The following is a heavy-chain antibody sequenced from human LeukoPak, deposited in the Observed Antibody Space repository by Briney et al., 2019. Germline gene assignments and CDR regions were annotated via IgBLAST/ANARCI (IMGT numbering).Heavy chain of an antibody. CDR2: IYYSGST. J-gene: IGHJ6*02. CDR1: GGSLSSGDYY. CDR3: ARVATAPSPNYYYYGMDV. D-gene: IGHD5-24*01. V-gene: IGHV4-30-4*01. Sequence: PSQTLSLTCTVSGGSLSSGDYYWSWIRQPPGKGLEWIGYIYYSGSTYYNPSLKSRVTISVDTSKNQFSLKLSSVTAADTAVYYCARVATAPSPNYYYYGMDVWGQGTTVTVSS.